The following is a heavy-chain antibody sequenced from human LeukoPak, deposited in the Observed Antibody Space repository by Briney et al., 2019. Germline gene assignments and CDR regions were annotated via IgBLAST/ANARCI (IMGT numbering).Heavy chain of an antibody. CDR3: ARTLAAAGYPFDY. CDR1: GFTFSSYA. V-gene: IGHV3-30-3*01. J-gene: IGHJ4*02. CDR2: ISYDGSNK. D-gene: IGHD6-13*01. Sequence: GGSLRLSCAASGFTFSSYAMHWVRQAPGKGLEWVAVISYDGSNKYYADSVKGRFTISRDNSKNTLYLQMNSPRAEDTAVYYCARTLAAAGYPFDYWGQGTLVTVSS.